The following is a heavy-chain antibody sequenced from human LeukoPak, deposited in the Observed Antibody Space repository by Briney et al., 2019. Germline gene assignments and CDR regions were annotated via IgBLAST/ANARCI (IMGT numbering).Heavy chain of an antibody. Sequence: PGGSLRLSCAASGFTFSSYSMNWVRQAPGKGLEWVSYISSSSSTIYYADSVKGRFTISRDNAKNSLYLQMNSLRAEDTAVYYCARTERASGAFDIWGQGTMVTVSA. CDR1: GFTFSSYS. CDR2: ISSSSSTI. J-gene: IGHJ3*02. V-gene: IGHV3-48*01. D-gene: IGHD3-10*01. CDR3: ARTERASGAFDI.